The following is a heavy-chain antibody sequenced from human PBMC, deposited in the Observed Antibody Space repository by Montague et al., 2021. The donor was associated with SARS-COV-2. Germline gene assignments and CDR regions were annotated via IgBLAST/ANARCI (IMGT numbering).Heavy chain of an antibody. D-gene: IGHD2-21*02. V-gene: IGHV3-23*01. CDR3: VKDNTLTGINYSEN. Sequence: SLRLSCAVSGFTFSAYAMSWVRQAPGKGLEWVSGITGGGVTFYGDSVKGRFTTSRDISKNTLYLQINSLRAEDTAVYYCVKDNTLTGINYSENWGQGTLVSVSS. CDR2: ITGGGVT. J-gene: IGHJ4*02. CDR1: GFTFSAYA.